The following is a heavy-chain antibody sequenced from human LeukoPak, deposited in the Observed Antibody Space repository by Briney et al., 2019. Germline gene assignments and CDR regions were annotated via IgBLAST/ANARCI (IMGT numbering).Heavy chain of an antibody. CDR3: AKDRYSSSPPYYFDY. CDR2: ISYDGSNK. D-gene: IGHD6-6*01. J-gene: IGHJ4*02. Sequence: PGGSLRLSCAASGFTFSSYGMHWVRRAPGKGLEWVAVISYDGSNKYYADSVKGRFTISRDNSKNTLYLQMNSLRAEDTAVYYCAKDRYSSSPPYYFDYWGQGTLVTVSS. CDR1: GFTFSSYG. V-gene: IGHV3-30*18.